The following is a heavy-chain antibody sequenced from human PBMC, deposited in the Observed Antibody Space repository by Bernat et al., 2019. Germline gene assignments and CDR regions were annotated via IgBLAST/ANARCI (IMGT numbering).Heavy chain of an antibody. Sequence: EVQLVESGGGLVQPGGSLRLSWAASGFTFSSYSMNWVRQAPGKGLEWVSYISSSSSTIYYADSVKGRFTISRDTATNSLYLQMNSLRAEDTSVYYCARDYYGSGSYYYSYFMDVWGQGTTVSVSS. CDR1: GFTFSSYS. CDR2: ISSSSSTI. V-gene: IGHV3-48*01. CDR3: ARDYYGSGSYYYSYFMDV. D-gene: IGHD3-10*01. J-gene: IGHJ6*02.